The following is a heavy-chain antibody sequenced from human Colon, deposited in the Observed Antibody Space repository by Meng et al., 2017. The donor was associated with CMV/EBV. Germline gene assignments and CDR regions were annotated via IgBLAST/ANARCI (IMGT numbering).Heavy chain of an antibody. J-gene: IGHJ5*02. Sequence: GESLKISCAASGFTFSSYAMHWVRQAPGKGLEWVAFISYDGSKKKYADSVTGRFTISRDTRKDTLYLEVNSLRAEDTAVYYCARGKDYDFWGGAWFDPWGQGTLVTVSS. CDR1: GFTFSSYA. CDR2: ISYDGSKK. V-gene: IGHV3-30*04. CDR3: ARGKDYDFWGGAWFDP. D-gene: IGHD3-3*01.